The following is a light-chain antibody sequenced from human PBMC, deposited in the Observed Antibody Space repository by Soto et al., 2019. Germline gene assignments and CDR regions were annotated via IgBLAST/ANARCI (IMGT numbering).Light chain of an antibody. CDR3: QQYGSSPKT. V-gene: IGKV3-20*01. CDR1: QSISSNF. Sequence: EIVLTQSPGTLSLSPWEGATLSCRASQSISSNFLAWYQQKRGQAPRLLIHGASNRATGIPDRFSGSGSGTDFTLTITRLEPEDFAVYYCQQYGSSPKTFGQGTKVDIK. CDR2: GAS. J-gene: IGKJ1*01.